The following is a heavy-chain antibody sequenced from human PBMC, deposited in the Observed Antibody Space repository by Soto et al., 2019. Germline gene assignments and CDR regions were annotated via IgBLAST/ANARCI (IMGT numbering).Heavy chain of an antibody. J-gene: IGHJ4*02. CDR1: GGSISSYY. Sequence: QVQLQESGPGLVKPSETLSLTCTGSGGSISSYYWSWIRQPPGKGLEWIGYIYYSGSTNYNPSLKSRVTISVDTSKNQYSLKLSSVTAADTAVYYCARRWGRTFDYWGQGTLVTVSS. CDR2: IYYSGST. D-gene: IGHD7-27*01. CDR3: ARRWGRTFDY. V-gene: IGHV4-59*08.